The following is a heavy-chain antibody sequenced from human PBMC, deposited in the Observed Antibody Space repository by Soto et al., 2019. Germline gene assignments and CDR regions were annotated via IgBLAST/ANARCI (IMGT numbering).Heavy chain of an antibody. V-gene: IGHV4-4*02. CDR1: GGSISSNSW. D-gene: IGHD1-26*01. CDR3: ARGNYYDP. Sequence: QVQLQESGPGLVRPAGTLSLTCAVSGGSISSNSWWTWVRQPPGKGLEWIGEIHHSGSTNYNPSLLSRVTISVDKSKNQFSLKLSSVTSADTAVYYCARGNYYDPWGQGTLVTVSS. J-gene: IGHJ5*02. CDR2: IHHSGST.